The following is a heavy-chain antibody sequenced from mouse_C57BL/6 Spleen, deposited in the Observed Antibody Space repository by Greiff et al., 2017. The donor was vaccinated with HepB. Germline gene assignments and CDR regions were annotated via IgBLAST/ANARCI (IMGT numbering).Heavy chain of an antibody. D-gene: IGHD4-1*01. J-gene: IGHJ3*01. CDR3: ARGLGAWFAY. CDR1: GYSITSGYY. Sequence: EVQLQESGPGLVKPSQSLSLTCSVTGYSITSGYYWNWIRQFPGNKLEWMGYISYDGSNNYNPPPKNRIPITRDTSKNQFFLKLNSVTTEDTATYYCARGLGAWFAYWGQGTLVTVSA. V-gene: IGHV3-6*01. CDR2: ISYDGSN.